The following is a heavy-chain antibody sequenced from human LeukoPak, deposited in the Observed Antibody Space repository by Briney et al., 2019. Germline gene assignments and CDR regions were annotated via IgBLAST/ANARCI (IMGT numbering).Heavy chain of an antibody. CDR2: INWSGEST. J-gene: IGHJ4*02. D-gene: IGHD6-13*01. Sequence: GGSLRLSCAASGLTVGDYGMSWARQAPGKGLEWVSGINWSGESTGYADSVKGRFTISRDNAENALYLQMNSLRAEDTALYYCARDLSSSWYSLGYWGRGTLVTVSS. V-gene: IGHV3-20*04. CDR1: GLTVGDYG. CDR3: ARDLSSSWYSLGY.